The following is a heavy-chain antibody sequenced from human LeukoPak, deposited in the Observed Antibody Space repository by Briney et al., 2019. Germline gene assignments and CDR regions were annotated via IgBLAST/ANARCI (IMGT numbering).Heavy chain of an antibody. CDR3: AKDFLVVVVAAYFDY. Sequence: PGGSLRLSCAASGFTFSSYAMSWVRQAPGKGLELVSAISGSGGSTYYADSVKGRFTISRDNSKNTLYLQMNSLRAEDTAVYYCAKDFLVVVVAAYFDYWGQGTLVTVSS. CDR2: ISGSGGST. CDR1: GFTFSSYA. J-gene: IGHJ4*02. D-gene: IGHD2-15*01. V-gene: IGHV3-23*01.